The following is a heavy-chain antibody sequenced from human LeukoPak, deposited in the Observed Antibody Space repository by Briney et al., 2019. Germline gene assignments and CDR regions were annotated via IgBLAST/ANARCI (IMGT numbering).Heavy chain of an antibody. V-gene: IGHV3-7*01. Sequence: GGSLRLSCAASGFTFSSYWMSWVRQAPGKGLEWVANIKQDGSEKYYVDSVKGRFTISRDNAKNSLYLQMNSLRAEDTAVYYCARDQRTYYYDSSGFDYWGQGTLVTVSS. J-gene: IGHJ4*02. D-gene: IGHD3-22*01. CDR2: IKQDGSEK. CDR3: ARDQRTYYYDSSGFDY. CDR1: GFTFSSYW.